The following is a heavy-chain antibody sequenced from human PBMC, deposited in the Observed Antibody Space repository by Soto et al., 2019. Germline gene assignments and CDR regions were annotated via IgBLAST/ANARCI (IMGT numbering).Heavy chain of an antibody. CDR3: ARFVRHQLPTIDF. CDR2: ISAHTGNT. J-gene: IGHJ4*02. D-gene: IGHD2-2*01. CDR1: GYTFTNYG. Sequence: GASVKVSCKTSGYTFTNYGISWVRQAPGQGLEWMGWISAHTGNTNYAQKFQGRVTMTRNTSISTAYMDLIGLRSDDTAVYYCARFVRHQLPTIDFWGQGTLVTVSS. V-gene: IGHV1-18*01.